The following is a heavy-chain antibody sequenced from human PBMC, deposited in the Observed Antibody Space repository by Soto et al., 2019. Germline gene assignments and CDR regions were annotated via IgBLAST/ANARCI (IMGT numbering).Heavy chain of an antibody. Sequence: SVKVSCKASGGTFSSYAISWVRQAPGQGLEWMGGIIPIFGTANYAQKFQGRVTITADESTSTAYMELSSLRSEDTAVYYCARGSPPWFGEYNWFDPWGQGTLVTVSS. D-gene: IGHD3-10*01. CDR3: ARGSPPWFGEYNWFDP. V-gene: IGHV1-69*13. CDR2: IIPIFGTA. CDR1: GGTFSSYA. J-gene: IGHJ5*02.